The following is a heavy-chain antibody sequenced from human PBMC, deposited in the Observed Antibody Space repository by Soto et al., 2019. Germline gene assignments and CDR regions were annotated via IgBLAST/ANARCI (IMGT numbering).Heavy chain of an antibody. D-gene: IGHD1-7*01. CDR2: IIPIFGTA. Sequence: SVKVSCKASGGTFSSYAISWVRQAPGQGLEWMGGIIPIFGTANYAQKFQGRVTITADESTSTAYMELISLRSEDTAVYYCARGQTGTYLFDYWGQGTLVTVSS. CDR1: GGTFSSYA. V-gene: IGHV1-69*13. CDR3: ARGQTGTYLFDY. J-gene: IGHJ4*02.